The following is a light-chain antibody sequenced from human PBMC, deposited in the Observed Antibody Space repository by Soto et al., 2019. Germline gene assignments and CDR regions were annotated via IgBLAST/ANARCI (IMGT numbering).Light chain of an antibody. CDR2: LNSDGSH. Sequence: QSVLTQPPSASASLGASVKLTCTLSSGHNSYAIAWHQQQPEKGPRYLMKLNSDGSHSKGDGIPDRFSGSSSGAERYLTISSLQSEDEADYSCQTWRTDIRVFGGGTKLTVL. V-gene: IGLV4-69*01. CDR3: QTWRTDIRV. J-gene: IGLJ3*02. CDR1: SGHNSYA.